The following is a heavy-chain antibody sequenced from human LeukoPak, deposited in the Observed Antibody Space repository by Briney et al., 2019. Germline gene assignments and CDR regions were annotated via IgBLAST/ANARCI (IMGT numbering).Heavy chain of an antibody. CDR3: ARGRGYSYGYSFDE. V-gene: IGHV4-59*01. Sequence: SETLSLTCTVSGGSISCYYWSWIRQPPGKGVEWIGYIYYSASTNYNPSLKSRVTISVDTSKNQFSLRLSSVTAADTAVYYCARGRGYSYGYSFDEWGQGTLVTVSS. CDR2: IYYSAST. CDR1: GGSISCYY. J-gene: IGHJ4*02. D-gene: IGHD5-18*01.